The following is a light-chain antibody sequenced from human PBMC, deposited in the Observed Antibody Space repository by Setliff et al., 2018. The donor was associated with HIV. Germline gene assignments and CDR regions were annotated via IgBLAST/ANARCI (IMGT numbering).Light chain of an antibody. CDR3: AAWDDSLNGQV. CDR2: SNN. Sequence: QSALTQPPSASGTPGQRVTISCSGSSSNIGSNTVNWYRQLPGTAPKLLIYSNNPRPSGVPDRFSGSKSGTSASLGISGLQSEDEADYYCAAWDDSLNGQVFGTGTKVTVL. CDR1: SSNIGSNT. J-gene: IGLJ1*01. V-gene: IGLV1-44*01.